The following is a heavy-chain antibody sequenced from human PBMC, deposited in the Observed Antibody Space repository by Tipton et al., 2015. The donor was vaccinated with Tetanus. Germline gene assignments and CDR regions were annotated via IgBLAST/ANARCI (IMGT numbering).Heavy chain of an antibody. CDR3: ARVRRGVGLGCFDF. CDR2: IYYSGST. Sequence: TLSLTCTVSGGSISSYYWSWIRQPPGKGLEWIGHIYYSGSTNYNPSLKSRVPISVDTSKNQFSLKLSSVTAADTAVYYCARVRRGVGLGCFDFWGQGTLVPLSP. D-gene: IGHD3-10*01. V-gene: IGHV4-59*01. CDR1: GGSISSYY. J-gene: IGHJ4*02.